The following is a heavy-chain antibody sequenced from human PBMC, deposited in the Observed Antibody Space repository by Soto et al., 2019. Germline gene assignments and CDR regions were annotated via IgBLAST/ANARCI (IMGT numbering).Heavy chain of an antibody. CDR2: INHSGST. CDR1: GGSFSGYY. Sequence: SETLSLTCAVYGGSFSGYYWSWIRQPPGKGLEWIGEINHSGSTYYNPSLKSRVTISVDTSKNQFSLKLSSVTAADTAVYYCARRGLRLGELSFAFDYWGQGTLVTVSS. D-gene: IGHD3-16*02. V-gene: IGHV4-34*01. J-gene: IGHJ4*02. CDR3: ARRGLRLGELSFAFDY.